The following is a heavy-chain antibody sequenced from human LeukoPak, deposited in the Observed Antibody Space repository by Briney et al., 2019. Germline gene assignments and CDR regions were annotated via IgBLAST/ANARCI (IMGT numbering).Heavy chain of an antibody. Sequence: ASVNVSFKASGYTFTGYYMHWVRQAPGQGGEWMGWINPNSGGTNYAQKFQGRVTMTRDTSISTAYMELSRLRSDDTAVYYCARSFLVVVDYWGQGTLVTVSS. V-gene: IGHV1-2*02. CDR1: GYTFTGYY. CDR2: INPNSGGT. J-gene: IGHJ4*02. CDR3: ARSFLVVVDY. D-gene: IGHD2-15*01.